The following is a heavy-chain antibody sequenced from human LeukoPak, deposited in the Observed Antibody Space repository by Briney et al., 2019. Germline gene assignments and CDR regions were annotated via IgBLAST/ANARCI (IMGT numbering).Heavy chain of an antibody. CDR2: ISSSSSTI. CDR3: ARDFGGYYPDY. J-gene: IGHJ4*02. D-gene: IGHD3-10*01. CDR1: GFTFSSYS. V-gene: IGHV3-48*01. Sequence: GGSLRLSCAASGFTFSSYSMNWVRQAPGKGLEWVSYISSSSSTIYYADSVKGRFTISRDNAKNSLYLQMNSLRAEDTAVYHCARDFGGYYPDYWGQGTLVTVSS.